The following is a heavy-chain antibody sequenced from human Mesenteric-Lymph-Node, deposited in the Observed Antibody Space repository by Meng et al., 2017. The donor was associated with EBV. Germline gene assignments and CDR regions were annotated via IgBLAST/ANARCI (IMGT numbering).Heavy chain of an antibody. D-gene: IGHD4-11*01. V-gene: IGHV3-21*01. Sequence: EVQLVESEXXLVRPGGXLRLSCAASGFTFRSYTINWVRQAPGKGLEWVSAISSSSVYISYADSVKGRFTISRDNAKNSLYLQMNSLRAEDTAVYYCARDDYTNYVLDYWGQGTLVTVSS. CDR2: ISSSSVYI. CDR1: GFTFRSYT. J-gene: IGHJ4*02. CDR3: ARDDYTNYVLDY.